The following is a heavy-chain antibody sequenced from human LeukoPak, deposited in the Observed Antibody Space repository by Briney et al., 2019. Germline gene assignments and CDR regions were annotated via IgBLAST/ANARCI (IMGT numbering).Heavy chain of an antibody. J-gene: IGHJ4*02. CDR2: IYPGDAGT. CDR1: GYIFTSYW. V-gene: IGHV5-51*01. D-gene: IGHD3-22*01. CDR3: ARSYDSSGYYQYYFDY. Sequence: GEALKISCKGAGYIFTSYWFVWGGQMAGKSGEGRGVIYPGDAGTRYSPAFQGQVTISADKSISTAFLQWSSLKASDAAMYYCARSYDSSGYYQYYFDYWGQGTLVTVSS.